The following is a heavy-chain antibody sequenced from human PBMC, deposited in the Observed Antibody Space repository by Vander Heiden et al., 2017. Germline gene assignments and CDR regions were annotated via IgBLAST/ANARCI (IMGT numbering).Heavy chain of an antibody. CDR2: ISWNSWSI. CDR3: AKDHRDGYNFDYFDY. CDR1: GFTFDDYA. Sequence: EVQLVESGGGLVQPGRSLRLSCAASGFTFDDYAMHWVPQAPGTGLEWVSGISWNSWSIGYADSVKGRFTISRDNAKNSLYLQMNSLRAEDTALYYCAKDHRDGYNFDYFDYWGQGTLVTVSS. J-gene: IGHJ4*02. D-gene: IGHD5-12*01. V-gene: IGHV3-9*01.